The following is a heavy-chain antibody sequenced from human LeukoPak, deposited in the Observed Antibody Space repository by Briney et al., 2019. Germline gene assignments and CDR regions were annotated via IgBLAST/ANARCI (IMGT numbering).Heavy chain of an antibody. CDR3: ARVDVLRYFDWSRPAYYYGMDV. CDR1: GFTFSSYW. J-gene: IGHJ6*02. Sequence: PGGSLRLSCAASGFTFSSYWMSWVRQAPGKGLEWVANIKQGGSEKYYVDSVKGRFTISRDNAKNSLYLQMNSLRAEDTAVYYCARVDVLRYFDWSRPAYYYGMDVWGQGTTVTVSS. V-gene: IGHV3-7*01. CDR2: IKQGGSEK. D-gene: IGHD3-9*01.